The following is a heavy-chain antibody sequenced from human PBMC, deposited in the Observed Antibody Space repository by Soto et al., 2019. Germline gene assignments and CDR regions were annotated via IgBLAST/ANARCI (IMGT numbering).Heavy chain of an antibody. D-gene: IGHD6-19*01. CDR2: INPNSGGT. CDR3: ARVKRVAPKKAVAGPGHYYYYGMDV. J-gene: IGHJ6*02. CDR1: GYTFTGYY. V-gene: IGHV1-2*02. Sequence: ASVKVSCKASGYTFTGYYMHWVRQAPGQGLEWMGWINPNSGGTNYAQKFQGRVTMTRDTSISTAYMELSRLRSDDTAVYYCARVKRVAPKKAVAGPGHYYYYGMDVWGQGTTVTVSS.